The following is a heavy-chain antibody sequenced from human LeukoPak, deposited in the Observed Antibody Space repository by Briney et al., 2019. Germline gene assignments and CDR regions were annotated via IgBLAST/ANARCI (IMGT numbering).Heavy chain of an antibody. J-gene: IGHJ4*02. Sequence: GGSLRLSCAASGFTVSSNHMTWVRQAPGKGLEWVSAIYSGGTTYYADSVKGRFTISRDNSKNTLYLQMNSLRAEDTAVYYCAKARIAAPGEPPDYWGQGTLVTVSS. V-gene: IGHV3-53*01. CDR2: IYSGGTT. CDR3: AKARIAAPGEPPDY. D-gene: IGHD6-13*01. CDR1: GFTVSSNH.